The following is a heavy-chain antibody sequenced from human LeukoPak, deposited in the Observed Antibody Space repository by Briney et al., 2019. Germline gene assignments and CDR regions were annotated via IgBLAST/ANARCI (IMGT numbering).Heavy chain of an antibody. D-gene: IGHD3-9*01. Sequence: GGSLRLSCAASGFTFSSYAMSWVRQAPGKGLEWVSAISGSGGSTYYADPVKGRFTISRDNSKNTLYLQMNSLRAEDTAVYYCAKVGVPVTIFSIVDYWGQGTLVTVSS. CDR1: GFTFSSYA. V-gene: IGHV3-23*01. CDR2: ISGSGGST. J-gene: IGHJ4*02. CDR3: AKVGVPVTIFSIVDY.